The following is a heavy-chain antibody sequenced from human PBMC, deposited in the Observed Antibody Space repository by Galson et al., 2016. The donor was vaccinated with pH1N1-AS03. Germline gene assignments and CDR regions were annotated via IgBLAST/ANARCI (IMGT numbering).Heavy chain of an antibody. J-gene: IGHJ3*02. Sequence: SVKVSCKASGVSFSTHPITWVRQAPGHGFEWMGGIIPVLGTSTNGKRFQGRVTITADGSTTTSYMELSSLRHDDTAVYYCATGIVGAPAAFDMWGQGTLVTVSS. CDR3: ATGIVGAPAAFDM. D-gene: IGHD1-26*01. CDR1: GVSFSTHP. V-gene: IGHV1-69*13. CDR2: IIPVLGTS.